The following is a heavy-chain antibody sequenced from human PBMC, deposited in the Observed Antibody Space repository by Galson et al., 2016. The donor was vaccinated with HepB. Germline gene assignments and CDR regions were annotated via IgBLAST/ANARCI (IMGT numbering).Heavy chain of an antibody. CDR1: GGSISSGGYY. V-gene: IGHV4-31*03. CDR3: ARDLGESGVGAFGAFDI. CDR2: IFYSGST. D-gene: IGHD1-26*01. J-gene: IGHJ3*02. Sequence: TLSLTCTVSGGSISSGGYYWTWIRQHPGEGLEWIGYIFYSGSTYYNPSLKTRVTISADTSKNQFSLKLGSVTAADTAVYYCARDLGESGVGAFGAFDIWGQGTMVTVSS.